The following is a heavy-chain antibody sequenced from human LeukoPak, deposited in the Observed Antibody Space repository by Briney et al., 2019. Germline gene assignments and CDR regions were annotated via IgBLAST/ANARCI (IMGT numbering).Heavy chain of an antibody. CDR3: ARKSRSNWFDP. CDR1: GGSLSSGSDY. D-gene: IGHD6-13*01. V-gene: IGHV4-61*10. CDR2: IFPSGST. Sequence: SETLSLTCSVSGGSLSSGSDYWSWIRQPAGKGLEWIGCIFPSGSTNYNPSLKSRVTISVDTSKNQFSLKVSSGTAADTAVYYCARKSRSNWFDPWGQGTLVTVSS. J-gene: IGHJ5*02.